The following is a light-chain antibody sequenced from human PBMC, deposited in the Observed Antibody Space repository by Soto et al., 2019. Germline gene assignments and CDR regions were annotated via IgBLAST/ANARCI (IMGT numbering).Light chain of an antibody. Sequence: DIQMTQSPSSLSASLGDRVTITCRASQSINNYLNWYQQEEGKAPKLLIYAATSLQSGVPSRFSGSGSGTEFTLTISSLQPGDFATYYCQQSYNSPYTFGLGTNVDI. CDR1: QSINNY. V-gene: IGKV1-39*01. CDR3: QQSYNSPYT. CDR2: AAT. J-gene: IGKJ2*01.